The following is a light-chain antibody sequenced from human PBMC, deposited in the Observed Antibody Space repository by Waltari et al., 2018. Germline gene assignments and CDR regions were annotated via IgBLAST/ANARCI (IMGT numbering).Light chain of an antibody. CDR2: DAS. CDR1: ESLGSE. V-gene: IGKV1-5*01. Sequence: DIQMTHAPSTLSASIGDRVTITGRASESLGSELAWYQQRPGKAPNMLIYDASNLQTGVPSRFSGSGSGTEFTLTINNLQPDDFVTYFCQQYSYYPWTFGQETKVEIK. CDR3: QQYSYYPWT. J-gene: IGKJ1*01.